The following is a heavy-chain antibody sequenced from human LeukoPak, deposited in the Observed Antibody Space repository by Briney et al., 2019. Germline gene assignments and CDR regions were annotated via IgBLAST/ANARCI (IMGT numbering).Heavy chain of an antibody. V-gene: IGHV3-53*01. CDR1: GFTVSSNY. D-gene: IGHD6-13*01. Sequence: PGGSLRLSCAASGFTVSSNYMSWVRQAPGKGLEWVSVIYSGGSTYYADSVKGRFTISRDNSKNTLYLQMNSLRADDTAAYYCAKTGSSWYFDLWGRGTLVTVSS. J-gene: IGHJ2*01. CDR2: IYSGGST. CDR3: AKTGSSWYFDL.